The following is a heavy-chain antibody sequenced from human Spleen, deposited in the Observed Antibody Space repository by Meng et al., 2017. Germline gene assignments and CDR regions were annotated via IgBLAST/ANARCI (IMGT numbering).Heavy chain of an antibody. V-gene: IGHV4-39*07. CDR3: AGLWFGELESNYFDY. D-gene: IGHD3-10*01. Sequence: GSLRLSCTVSGGSISSSSYYWGWIRQPPGKGLEWIGSIYYSGSTYYNPSLKSRVTISVDRSKNQFSLKLSSVTAADTAVYYCAGLWFGELESNYFDYWGQGTLVTVSS. CDR2: IYYSGST. CDR1: GGSISSSSYY. J-gene: IGHJ4*02.